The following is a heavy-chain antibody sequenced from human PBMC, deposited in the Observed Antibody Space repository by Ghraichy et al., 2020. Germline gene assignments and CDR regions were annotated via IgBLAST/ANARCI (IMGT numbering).Heavy chain of an antibody. CDR3: ARGVSNDY. CDR1: GGSFSGYY. V-gene: IGHV4-34*01. CDR2: INHSGST. D-gene: IGHD3-3*02. Sequence: SETLSLTCAVYGGSFSGYYWSWIRQPPGKGLEWIGEINHSGSTNYNPSLKSRVTISVDTSKNQFSLKLSSVTAADTAVYYCARGVSNDYWGQGTLVTVSS. J-gene: IGHJ4*02.